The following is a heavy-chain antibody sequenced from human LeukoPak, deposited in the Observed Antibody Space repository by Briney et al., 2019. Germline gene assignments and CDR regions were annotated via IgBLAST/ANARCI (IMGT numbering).Heavy chain of an antibody. J-gene: IGHJ4*02. D-gene: IGHD1-1*01. CDR2: MNPNSGDT. V-gene: IGHV1-8*01. Sequence: ASVKVSCKASGYTFTSYDINWVRQATGQGLEWMGWMNPNSGDTGYAQKFQGRVSMTRDTSISTAYMELSSLRSEDTAVYYCASNPPNTGDFYYWGLGSLVTVSS. CDR3: ASNPPNTGDFYY. CDR1: GYTFTSYD.